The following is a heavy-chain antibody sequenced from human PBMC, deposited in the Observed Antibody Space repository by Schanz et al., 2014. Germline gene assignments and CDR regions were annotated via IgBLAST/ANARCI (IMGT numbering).Heavy chain of an antibody. D-gene: IGHD3-9*01. J-gene: IGHJ4*02. CDR1: GYTFTTYA. CDR3: ARDAADFYDILTEEDY. V-gene: IGHV1-18*01. CDR2: ISAYNGNT. Sequence: QVQLVQSGAEVKKPGASVRVSCKASGYTFTTYAMSWVRQAPGQGLEWMGWISAYNGNTKYPQKLQGRVTMTTDTSASKAYMELRSLRSDDTTVYYCARDAADFYDILTEEDYWGQGTLGTVSS.